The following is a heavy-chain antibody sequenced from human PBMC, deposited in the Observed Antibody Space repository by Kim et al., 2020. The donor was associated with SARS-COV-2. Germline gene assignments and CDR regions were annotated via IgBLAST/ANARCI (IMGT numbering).Heavy chain of an antibody. CDR1: GFTFSSYA. D-gene: IGHD3-22*01. J-gene: IGHJ4*02. CDR2: ISGSGGST. CDR3: AKRAKRITMIVVADAQFDY. V-gene: IGHV3-23*01. Sequence: GGSLRLSCAASGFTFSSYAMSWVRQAPGKGLEWVSAISGSGGSTYYADSVKGRFTISRDNSKNTLYLQMNSLRAEDTAVYYCAKRAKRITMIVVADAQFDYWRQGSMVTVSS.